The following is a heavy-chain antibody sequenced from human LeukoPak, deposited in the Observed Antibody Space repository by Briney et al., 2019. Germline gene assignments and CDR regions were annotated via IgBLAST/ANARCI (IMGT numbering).Heavy chain of an antibody. D-gene: IGHD3-3*01. CDR1: GFTFSSYG. V-gene: IGHV3-30*02. CDR3: AKDLRFLEWLPTGFDY. J-gene: IGHJ4*02. CDR2: IRYDGSNK. Sequence: GGSLRLSCAASGFTFSSYGMHWVRQAPGKGLEWVAFIRYDGSNKYYADSVKGRFTISRDNSKNTLYLQTNSLRAEDTAVYYCAKDLRFLEWLPTGFDYWGQGTLVTVSS.